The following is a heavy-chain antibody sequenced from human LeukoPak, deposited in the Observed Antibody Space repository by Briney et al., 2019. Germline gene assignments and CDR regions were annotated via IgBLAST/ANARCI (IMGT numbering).Heavy chain of an antibody. Sequence: GGSLRLSCAASGFTFSDYYMIWIRQAPGKGLEWVSYISSSGSYTNYADSVKGRFTISRDNAKNSLYLQMNSLRAEDTAVYYCARVGWFGGFYFDYWGQGILVTVSS. CDR2: ISSSGSYT. J-gene: IGHJ4*02. CDR3: ARVGWFGGFYFDY. D-gene: IGHD3-10*01. V-gene: IGHV3-11*06. CDR1: GFTFSDYY.